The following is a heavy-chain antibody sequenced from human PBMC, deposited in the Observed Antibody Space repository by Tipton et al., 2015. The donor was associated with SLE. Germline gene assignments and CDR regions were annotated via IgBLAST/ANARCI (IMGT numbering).Heavy chain of an antibody. J-gene: IGHJ3*02. D-gene: IGHD1-26*01. CDR2: IWYDGSNK. Sequence: SLRLSCAASGFTFSSYGMHWVRQAPGKGLEWVAVIWYDGSNKYYADSVKGRFTISRDNSKNTLYLQMNSLKTEDTAVYYCARAGVGARGSAFDIWGQGTMVTVSS. V-gene: IGHV3-33*01. CDR3: ARAGVGARGSAFDI. CDR1: GFTFSSYG.